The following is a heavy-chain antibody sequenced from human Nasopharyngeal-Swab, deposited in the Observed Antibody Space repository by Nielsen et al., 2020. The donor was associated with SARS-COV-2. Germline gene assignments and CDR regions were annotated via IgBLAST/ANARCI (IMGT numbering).Heavy chain of an antibody. CDR2: ISSSSSYI. Sequence: GGSLRLSCAASGFTFSSYSMNWVRQAPGKGLEWVSSISSSSSYIYYADSVKGRFTISRGNAKNSLYLQMNSLRAEDTAVYYCARGDRSGSYYPDYWGQGTLVTVSS. J-gene: IGHJ4*02. D-gene: IGHD3-10*01. CDR3: ARGDRSGSYYPDY. CDR1: GFTFSSYS. V-gene: IGHV3-21*01.